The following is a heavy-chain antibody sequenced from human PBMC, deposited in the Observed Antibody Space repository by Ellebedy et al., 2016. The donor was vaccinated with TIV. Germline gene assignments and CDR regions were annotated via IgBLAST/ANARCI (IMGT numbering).Heavy chain of an antibody. CDR1: GDSISKTHYY. CDR3: ARETTPQPAFDY. Sequence: MPGGSLRLSCTVSGDSISKTHYYRSWIRQPPGKGLEWIGYIYYRGTTNYNPSLKSRVTISLDTSKNQFSLDLSSVTAADTAVYYCARETTPQPAFDYWGQGSLVTVSS. CDR2: IYYRGTT. J-gene: IGHJ4*02. V-gene: IGHV4-61*01. D-gene: IGHD1-1*01.